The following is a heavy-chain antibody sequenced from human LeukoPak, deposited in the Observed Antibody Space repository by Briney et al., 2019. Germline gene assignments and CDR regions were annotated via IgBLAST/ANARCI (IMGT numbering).Heavy chain of an antibody. J-gene: IGHJ6*02. CDR3: ARHVENDSSGFYYYGMDV. CDR1: GGSISSYY. D-gene: IGHD3-22*01. Sequence: SETLSLTCTVSGGSISSYYWSWIRQPPGKGLEWIGYIYHGGSTNYNPSLKSRVTTSVDTSKNQFSLKLSSVTAADTAVYYCARHVENDSSGFYYYGMDVWGQGTTVTVSS. V-gene: IGHV4-59*08. CDR2: IYHGGST.